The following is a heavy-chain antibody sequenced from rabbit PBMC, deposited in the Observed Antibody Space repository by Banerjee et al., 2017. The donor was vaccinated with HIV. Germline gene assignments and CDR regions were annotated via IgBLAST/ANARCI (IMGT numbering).Heavy chain of an antibody. Sequence: QQLEESGGGLVQPGGSLTLSCKASGFDFSRYYVSWVRQAPGKGPEWIAYIYPGFGIINYANSVKGRFTISSDNAQNTVFLQMTSLTASDTATYFCARDLYSSSGYPFYFTLWGQGTLVTVS. CDR3: ARDLYSSSGYPFYFTL. J-gene: IGHJ4*01. CDR1: GFDFSRYY. CDR2: IYPGFGII. D-gene: IGHD1-1*01. V-gene: IGHV1S7*01.